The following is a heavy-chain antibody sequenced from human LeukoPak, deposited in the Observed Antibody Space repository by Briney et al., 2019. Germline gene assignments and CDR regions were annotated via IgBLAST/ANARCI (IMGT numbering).Heavy chain of an antibody. CDR1: GFNHSSYG. CDR3: ATTWIQLHDAFDI. V-gene: IGHV3-30*02. CDR2: IWYDGITK. D-gene: IGHD5-18*01. J-gene: IGHJ3*02. Sequence: GGSLRLSCAASGFNHSSYGMHWVRQAPGKGLEWVAVIWYDGITKYYTDSVKGRFTISRDNSKNMVHLQMNSLRAEDTAVYYCATTWIQLHDAFDIWGQGTMVTVSS.